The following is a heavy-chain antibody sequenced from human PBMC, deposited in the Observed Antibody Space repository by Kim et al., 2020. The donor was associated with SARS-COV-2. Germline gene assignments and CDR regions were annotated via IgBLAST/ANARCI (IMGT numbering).Heavy chain of an antibody. J-gene: IGHJ4*02. Sequence: GGSLRLSCAASGFTFSSYSMVWVRQAPGKGLEWVAHMNEDGSKEWCVDSVKGRFTASRDNDKNSLHLQMNSLRIEDTAIYYCTADGGHFAKDYWGQGTLVTVSS. CDR2: MNEDGSKE. CDR3: TADGGHFAKDY. CDR1: GFTFSSYS. V-gene: IGHV3-7*03.